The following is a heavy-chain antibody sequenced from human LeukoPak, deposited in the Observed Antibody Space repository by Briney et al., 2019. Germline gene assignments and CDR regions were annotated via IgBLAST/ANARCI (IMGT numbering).Heavy chain of an antibody. CDR2: INLDGSQK. D-gene: IGHD6-19*01. CDR3: ARDWNGSGWPTDY. V-gene: IGHV3-7*05. CDR1: GFTFSSYW. Sequence: GQSLRLSCAASGFTFSSYWMSWVCQAPGKGLEWVANINLDGSQKYYVDSVRGRFTISRDNAKNSLYLQMNSLRVEDTAVYYCARDWNGSGWPTDYWGQGTLVTVSS. J-gene: IGHJ4*02.